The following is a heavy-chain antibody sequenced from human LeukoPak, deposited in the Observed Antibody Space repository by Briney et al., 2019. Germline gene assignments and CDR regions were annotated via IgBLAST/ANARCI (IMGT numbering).Heavy chain of an antibody. Sequence: GGSLRLSCAASGFTFSSYGMHWVRQAPGKGLEWVAFIRYDGSNKYYAGSVKGRFTISRDNSKNTLYLQMNSLRAEDTAVYYCAKDPPYYDFWSGSFDYWGQGTLVTVSS. D-gene: IGHD3-3*01. J-gene: IGHJ4*02. CDR1: GFTFSSYG. V-gene: IGHV3-30*02. CDR2: IRYDGSNK. CDR3: AKDPPYYDFWSGSFDY.